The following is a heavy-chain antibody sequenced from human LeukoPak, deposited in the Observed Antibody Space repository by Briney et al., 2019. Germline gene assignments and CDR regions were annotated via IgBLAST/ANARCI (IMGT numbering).Heavy chain of an antibody. V-gene: IGHV1-69*13. CDR2: IIPIFGTA. J-gene: IGHJ6*03. CDR3: ARAPNDYYYYYYMDV. Sequence: SVKVSCKAPGGTFSSYAISWVRQAPGQGLEWMGGIIPIFGTANYAQKFQGRVTITADESTSTAYMELSSLRSEDTAVYYRARAPNDYYYYYYMDVWGKGTTVTVSS. CDR1: GGTFSSYA.